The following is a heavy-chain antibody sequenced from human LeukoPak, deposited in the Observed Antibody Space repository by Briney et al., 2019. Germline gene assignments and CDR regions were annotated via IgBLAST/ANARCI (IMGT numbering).Heavy chain of an antibody. CDR1: GFTFSSYW. D-gene: IGHD3-10*01. J-gene: IGHJ4*02. V-gene: IGHV3-7*01. CDR3: ARSSLWFGELLWD. Sequence: GGSLRLSCAASGFTFSSYWMSWVRQAPGKGLEWVANIKQDGSEKYYVDSVKGRFTISRDNAKNSLYLQMNSLRAEDTAGYYCARSSLWFGELLWDWGQGTLVTVSS. CDR2: IKQDGSEK.